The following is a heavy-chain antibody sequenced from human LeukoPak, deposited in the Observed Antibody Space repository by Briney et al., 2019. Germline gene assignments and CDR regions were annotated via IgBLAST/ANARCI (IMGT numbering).Heavy chain of an antibody. D-gene: IGHD3-22*01. CDR2: INHSGST. CDR1: GGSFSGYY. Sequence: SETLSLTCAVYGGSFSGYYWGWIRQPPGKGLEWIGEINHSGSTNYNPSLKSRVTISVDTSKNQFSLKLSSVTAADTAVYYCTSDYYDSSGYEYFQHWGQGTLVTVSS. V-gene: IGHV4-34*01. J-gene: IGHJ1*01. CDR3: TSDYYDSSGYEYFQH.